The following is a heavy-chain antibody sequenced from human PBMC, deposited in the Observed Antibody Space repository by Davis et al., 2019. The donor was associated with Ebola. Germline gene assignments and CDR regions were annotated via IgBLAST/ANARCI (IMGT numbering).Heavy chain of an antibody. CDR3: AHLGPQRYCSGGGCHGYLDY. Sequence: AASVTVSCKASGGTFSSYTISWVRQAPGQGLEWMGRIIPILGIANYAQKFQGRVTITADESTRTAYMELNGLRSEDTAVYYCAHLGPQRYCSGGGCHGYLDYWGQGTLVSVSS. CDR1: GGTFSSYT. CDR2: IIPILGIA. J-gene: IGHJ4*02. D-gene: IGHD2-15*01. V-gene: IGHV1-69*02.